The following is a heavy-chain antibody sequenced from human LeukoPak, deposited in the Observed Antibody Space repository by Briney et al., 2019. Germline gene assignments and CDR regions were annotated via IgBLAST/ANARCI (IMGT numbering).Heavy chain of an antibody. CDR3: ARGSRGIHGMDV. J-gene: IGHJ6*02. CDR1: GFSVNSNF. CDR2: IYSGGST. Sequence: QSGGSLRPSCAASGFSVNSNFMSWVRQAPGKGLEWVSVIYSGGSTYYADSVEGRFTISRDNSKNTLYLQMNSLRAEDTAVYYCARGSRGIHGMDVWGQGTTVTVSS. D-gene: IGHD3-10*01. V-gene: IGHV3-53*01.